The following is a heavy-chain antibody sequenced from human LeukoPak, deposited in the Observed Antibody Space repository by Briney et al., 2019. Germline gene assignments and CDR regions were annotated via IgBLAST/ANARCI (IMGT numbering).Heavy chain of an antibody. CDR1: GYTFTGYY. D-gene: IGHD4-11*01. CDR3: ARDRSSTVTTGFWFDP. J-gene: IGHJ5*02. Sequence: ASVKVSCKASGYTFTGYYMHWVRQAPGQGLEWMGWINPNSGGTNYAQKFQGRVTMTRDTSISTAYMGLSRLRSDDTAVYYCARDRSSTVTTGFWFDPWGQGTLVTVSS. V-gene: IGHV1-2*02. CDR2: INPNSGGT.